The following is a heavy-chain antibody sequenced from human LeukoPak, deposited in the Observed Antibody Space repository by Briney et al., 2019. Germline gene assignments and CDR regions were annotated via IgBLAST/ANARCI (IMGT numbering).Heavy chain of an antibody. CDR3: ARGGIVGATDAFDI. CDR1: GYILTGYY. Sequence: ASVKVSCKASGYILTGYYMHWVRQAPGQGLEWMGWINPNSGGTNYAQKFQGRATVTRDTSINTAHMQLSRLRSDDMAIYYCARGGIVGATDAFDIWGQGTMVTVSS. V-gene: IGHV1-2*02. J-gene: IGHJ3*02. D-gene: IGHD1-26*01. CDR2: INPNSGGT.